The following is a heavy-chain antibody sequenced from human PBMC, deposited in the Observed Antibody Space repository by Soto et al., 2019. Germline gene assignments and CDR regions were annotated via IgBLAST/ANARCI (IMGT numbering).Heavy chain of an antibody. D-gene: IGHD1-26*01. CDR3: ARDLKGYSGSYYYVY. CDR2: ISYDGSNK. Sequence: GGSLRLSCAASGFTFSSYAMHWVRQAPGKGLEWVAVISYDGSNKYYADSVKGRFTISRDNSKNTLYLQMNSLRAEDTAVYYCARDLKGYSGSYYYVYWGQGTLVTVSS. CDR1: GFTFSSYA. V-gene: IGHV3-30-3*01. J-gene: IGHJ4*02.